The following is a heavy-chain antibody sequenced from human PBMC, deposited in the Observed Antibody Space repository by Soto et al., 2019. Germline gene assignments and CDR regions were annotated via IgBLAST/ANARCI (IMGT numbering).Heavy chain of an antibody. CDR2: MNPKSGNT. V-gene: IGHV1-8*01. CDR3: ARTWGDLDY. D-gene: IGHD3-16*01. J-gene: IGHJ4*02. CDR1: GYTFITYD. Sequence: QVQLVQTGAEVKKPGASVKVSCKTSGYTFITYDFNWVRQATGQGLEWVGWMNPKSGNTGNAQKFQDRVTMTRDTSTSTAYMELSSLTSEDTAIYYCARTWGDLDYWGQGTLVTVSS.